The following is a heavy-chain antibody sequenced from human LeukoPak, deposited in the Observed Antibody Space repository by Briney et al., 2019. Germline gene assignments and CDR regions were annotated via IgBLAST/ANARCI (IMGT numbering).Heavy chain of an antibody. CDR1: GYSISSGYY. V-gene: IGHV4-38-2*02. D-gene: IGHD3-10*01. J-gene: IGHJ4*02. CDR3: ARTRYYYNSRSYGAPYYFDY. CDR2: IYYSGST. Sequence: MPSETLSLTCTVSGYSISSGYYWGWIRQPPGKGLEWIGIIYYSGSTYYNPSLKSRVTISVDTSKNYFSLKRSSVTAADTAVYYCARTRYYYNSRSYGAPYYFDYWGQGTLVTVST.